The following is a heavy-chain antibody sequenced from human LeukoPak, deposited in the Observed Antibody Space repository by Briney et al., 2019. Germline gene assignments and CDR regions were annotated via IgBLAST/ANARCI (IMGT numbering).Heavy chain of an antibody. J-gene: IGHJ5*02. CDR2: IIPIFGTA. Sequence: SVKVSCKASGGTFSSYAISWVRQAPGQGLEWMGGIIPIFGTANYAQKFQGRVTITTDESTSTAYMELSSLRSEDTAVYYCARRVYSSSSLSNWFDPWGQGTLVTVSS. D-gene: IGHD6-6*01. CDR3: ARRVYSSSSLSNWFDP. V-gene: IGHV1-69*05. CDR1: GGTFSSYA.